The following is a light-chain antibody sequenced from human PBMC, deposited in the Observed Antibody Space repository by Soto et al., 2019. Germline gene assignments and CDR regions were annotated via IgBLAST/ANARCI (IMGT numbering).Light chain of an antibody. CDR1: RSNIGSHY. J-gene: IGLJ3*02. V-gene: IGLV1-47*01. CDR3: ATWDDSLGRRVL. CDR2: KDS. Sequence: QAVVTQPPSACGAPGQWVTISCSGSRSNIGSHYISWYQHLPGTAPKLLIYKDSQRPSGVPDRFSGSKSGTSASLAIGGLRSEDEGSYYCATWDDSLGRRVLFGGGTQLTVL.